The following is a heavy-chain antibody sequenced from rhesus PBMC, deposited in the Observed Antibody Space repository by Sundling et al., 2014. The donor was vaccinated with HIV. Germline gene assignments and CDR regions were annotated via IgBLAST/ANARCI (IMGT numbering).Heavy chain of an antibody. CDR1: GASISDYYY. J-gene: IGHJ4*01. CDR3: ARDLKEAYCIGSGCYSFDY. V-gene: IGHV4S9*01. D-gene: IGHD2-21*01. CDR2: IYGNGAGT. Sequence: QVQLQESGPGLVKPSETLSLTCTVSGASISDYYYWNWIRQPPGKGLEWIGNIYGNGAGTYYNPSLKSRVAISKDTSKNQFSLKLSSVTAADTAVYYCARDLKEAYCIGSGCYSFDYWGQGVLVTVSS.